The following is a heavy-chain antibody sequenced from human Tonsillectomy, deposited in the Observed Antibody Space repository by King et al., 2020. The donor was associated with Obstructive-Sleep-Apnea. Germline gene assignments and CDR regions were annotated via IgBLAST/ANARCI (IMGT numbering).Heavy chain of an antibody. Sequence: VQLVESGGGLVKPGGSLRLSCAASGFSFSDYYMSWIRQAPGKGLEWVSYIYSSGSTFYYADSVKGRFTISRDNAKKSLYLQMNNLRAEDTAVYYCVREGPSSGWPRGILGYWGQGTRVTVSS. V-gene: IGHV3-11*01. J-gene: IGHJ4*02. CDR1: GFSFSDYY. CDR2: IYSSGSTF. D-gene: IGHD6-19*01. CDR3: VREGPSSGWPRGILGY.